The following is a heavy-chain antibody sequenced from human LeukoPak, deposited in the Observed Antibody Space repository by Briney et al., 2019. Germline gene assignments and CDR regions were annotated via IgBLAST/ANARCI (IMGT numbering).Heavy chain of an antibody. J-gene: IGHJ3*02. V-gene: IGHV6-1*01. CDR3: ARVIAVAGTEAFDI. D-gene: IGHD6-19*01. CDR1: GDSVSSNSAA. CDR2: TYYRSKWYN. Sequence: SQTLSLTFAISGDSVSSNSAAWNWIRQSPSRGLEWLGRTYYRSKWYNDYAVSVKSRITINPDTSKNQFSLQLNSVTPEDTAVYYCARVIAVAGTEAFDIWGQGTMVTVSS.